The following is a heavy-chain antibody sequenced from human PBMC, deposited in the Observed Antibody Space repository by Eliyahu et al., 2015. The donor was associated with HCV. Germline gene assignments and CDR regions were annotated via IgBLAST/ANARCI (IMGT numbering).Heavy chain of an antibody. D-gene: IGHD4-17*01. CDR3: AREVYGDYAEYFQH. Sequence: GWIRQPPGKGLEWIGSIYYSGSTYYNPSLKSRVTISVDTSKNQFSLKLSSVTAADTAVYYCAREVYGDYAEYFQHWGQGTLVTVSS. CDR2: IYYSGST. V-gene: IGHV4-39*07. J-gene: IGHJ1*01.